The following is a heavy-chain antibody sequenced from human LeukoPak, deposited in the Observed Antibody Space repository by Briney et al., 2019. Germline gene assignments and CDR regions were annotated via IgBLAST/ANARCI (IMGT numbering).Heavy chain of an antibody. CDR1: GYTLTELS. D-gene: IGHD6-13*01. CDR2: FDPEDGET. V-gene: IGHV1-24*01. J-gene: IGHJ4*02. Sequence: ASVKVSCNVSGYTLTELSMHWVRQAPGKGLEWMGGFDPEDGETIYAQKFQGRVTMTEDTSTDTAYMELSSLRSEDTAVYYCATVVPGYSSSWYYFDYLGQGTHVTVSS. CDR3: ATVVPGYSSSWYYFDY.